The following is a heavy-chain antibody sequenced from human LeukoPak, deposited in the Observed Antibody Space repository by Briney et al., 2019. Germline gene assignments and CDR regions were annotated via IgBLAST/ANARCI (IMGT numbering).Heavy chain of an antibody. J-gene: IGHJ4*02. CDR2: ISSSSSYT. Sequence: GGSLRLSCAASGFTFSSYAMSWIRQAPGKGLEWVSYISSSSSYTNYADSVKGRFTISRDNAKNSLYLQMNSLRAEDTAVYYCARGTCSTTSCPLFDYWGQGTLVTVSS. V-gene: IGHV3-11*06. D-gene: IGHD2-2*01. CDR3: ARGTCSTTSCPLFDY. CDR1: GFTFSSYA.